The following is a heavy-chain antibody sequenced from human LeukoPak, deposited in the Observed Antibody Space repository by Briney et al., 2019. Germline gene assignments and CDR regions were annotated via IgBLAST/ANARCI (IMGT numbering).Heavy chain of an antibody. V-gene: IGHV3-21*01. CDR3: ARDGGPYRGSYIAY. J-gene: IGHJ4*02. D-gene: IGHD1-26*01. CDR2: ISSDSSDI. CDR1: GFSFSSYI. Sequence: GGSLRLSCAASGFSFSSYIMNWVRQAPGKGLEWVSSISSDSSDIYNADSVKGRFTISRDNAKNSLYLQMNSLRAEDTAVYYCARDGGPYRGSYIAYWGQGTLVTVSS.